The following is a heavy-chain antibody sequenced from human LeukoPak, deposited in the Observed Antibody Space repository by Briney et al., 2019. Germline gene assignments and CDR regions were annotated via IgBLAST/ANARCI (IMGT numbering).Heavy chain of an antibody. CDR3: EIPERYFDWLQD. Sequence: SVKVSCKASGGTFSSYAISWVRQAPGHGLEWMGRIIPILGIANYAQKFQGRVTITADKSTSTAYMELSSLRSEDTAVYYCEIPERYFDWLQDWGQGTLVSVSS. CDR2: IIPILGIA. J-gene: IGHJ4*02. CDR1: GGTFSSYA. V-gene: IGHV1-69*04. D-gene: IGHD3-9*01.